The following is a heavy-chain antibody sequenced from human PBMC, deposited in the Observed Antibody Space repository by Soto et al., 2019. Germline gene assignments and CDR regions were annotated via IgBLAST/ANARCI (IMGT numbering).Heavy chain of an antibody. CDR2: IWYDGSNK. J-gene: IGHJ3*02. CDR1: GFTFSSYG. V-gene: IGHV3-33*01. Sequence: QVQLVESGGGVVQPGRSLRLSCAASGFTFSSYGMHWVRQAPGKGLEWVAVIWYDGSNKYYADSVKGRFTISRDNSKNTLYMQMNSLRADDTAVYYCARDSPEPPDYGDYSAFDIWGQGTMVTVSS. D-gene: IGHD4-17*01. CDR3: ARDSPEPPDYGDYSAFDI.